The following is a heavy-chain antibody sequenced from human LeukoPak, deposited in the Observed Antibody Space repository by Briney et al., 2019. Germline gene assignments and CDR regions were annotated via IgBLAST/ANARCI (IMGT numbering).Heavy chain of an antibody. V-gene: IGHV4-4*09. D-gene: IGHD3-22*01. J-gene: IGHJ4*02. CDR3: ATSSGFYYGPFDY. Sequence: PSETLSLTCTVSGGSINSYYWSWIRQPPRKGLEWIAYIFNNGGTNLNPSLKSRVTISVDTSKNQFSLKLSSVTTADTAVYYCATSSGFYYGPFDYWGQGTLVTVSS. CDR1: GGSINSYY. CDR2: IFNNGGT.